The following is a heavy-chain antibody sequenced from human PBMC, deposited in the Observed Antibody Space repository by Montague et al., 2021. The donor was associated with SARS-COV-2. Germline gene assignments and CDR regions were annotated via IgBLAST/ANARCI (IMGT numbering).Heavy chain of an antibody. V-gene: IGHV4-59*01. CDR2: IYYSGST. CDR3: AREGILWFGDLAPYYYGMDV. D-gene: IGHD3-10*01. Sequence: SETLSLTCTVSGGSISSYYWSWIRQPPGKGLEWIVYIYYSGSTNYNPTLQSRVTISVDTSKNQFSLKLSSVTAAETAVYYCAREGILWFGDLAPYYYGMDVWGQGTTVTVSS. J-gene: IGHJ6*02. CDR1: GGSISSYY.